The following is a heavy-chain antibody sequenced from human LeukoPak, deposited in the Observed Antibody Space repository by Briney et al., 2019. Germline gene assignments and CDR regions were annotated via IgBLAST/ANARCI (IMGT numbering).Heavy chain of an antibody. CDR2: MYISGST. D-gene: IGHD1-26*01. J-gene: IGHJ4*02. CDR3: ARDYLVGAPLDS. V-gene: IGHV4-4*07. CDR1: GVSITNYY. Sequence: SETLSLTCTVSGVSITNYYWAWIRHPAGKGLEWIGRMYISGSTNYNPSLKRRVSISIDKTKNQFSLKLTSVTAADTAVYYCARDYLVGAPLDSWGQGTLVTVSS.